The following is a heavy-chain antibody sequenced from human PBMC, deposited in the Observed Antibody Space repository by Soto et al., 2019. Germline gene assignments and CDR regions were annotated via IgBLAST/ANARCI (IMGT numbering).Heavy chain of an antibody. J-gene: IGHJ4*02. CDR1: GFTFGSYA. CDR2: ISYDGSNK. Sequence: GGSLRLSCAASGFTFGSYAMHWVRQAPGKGLEWVAVISYDGSNKYYADSVKGRFTISRDNSKNTLYLQMNSLRAEDTAVYYCARGSREFDYWGQGTLVTVSS. D-gene: IGHD6-13*01. CDR3: ARGSREFDY. V-gene: IGHV3-30-3*01.